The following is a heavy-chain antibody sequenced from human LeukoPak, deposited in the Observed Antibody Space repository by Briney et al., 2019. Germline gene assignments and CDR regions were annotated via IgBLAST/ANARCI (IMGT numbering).Heavy chain of an antibody. CDR2: IYTGTT. V-gene: IGHV4-4*07. D-gene: IGHD3-9*01. J-gene: IGHJ4*02. Sequence: SETLSLTCTVSGGSISTLFWTWIRQSAGKGLEWIGRIYTGTTYYNPSLESRATISVDTSNNRFSLKLTSLTAAETAVYYCARGTEMTSFTGYYSFDYWGRGSLVTVSS. CDR3: ARGTEMTSFTGYYSFDY. CDR1: GGSISTLF.